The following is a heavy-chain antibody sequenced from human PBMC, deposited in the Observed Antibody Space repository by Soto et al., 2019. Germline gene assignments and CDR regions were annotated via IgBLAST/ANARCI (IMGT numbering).Heavy chain of an antibody. CDR3: QRVGRLGVWYFDL. Sequence: QVQLQELGPGLVTPSETLYLTCTVSGGSISSYYWSWIRQPTGKGLEWFGYIYYSGRTNYNPSLKSRVTMPRDTSKNQFSLKLKSVTAADTAVCYCQRVGRLGVWYFDLCGRVNQVTVSS. CDR1: GGSISSYY. CDR2: IYYSGRT. D-gene: IGHD1-26*01. V-gene: IGHV4-59*01. J-gene: IGHJ2*01.